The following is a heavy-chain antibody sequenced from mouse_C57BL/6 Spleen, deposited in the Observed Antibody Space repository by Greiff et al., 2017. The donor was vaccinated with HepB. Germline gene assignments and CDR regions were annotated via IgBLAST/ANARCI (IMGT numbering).Heavy chain of an antibody. V-gene: IGHV1-53*01. Sequence: QVQLQQPGTELVKPGASVKLSCKASGYTFTSYWMHWVKQRPGQGLEWIGNINPSNGGTNYNEKFKSKATLTVDKSSSTAYMQLSSLTSEDSAVYYFTRDDGYTGPFAYWGQGTLVTVSA. J-gene: IGHJ3*01. D-gene: IGHD2-3*01. CDR2: INPSNGGT. CDR3: TRDDGYTGPFAY. CDR1: GYTFTSYW.